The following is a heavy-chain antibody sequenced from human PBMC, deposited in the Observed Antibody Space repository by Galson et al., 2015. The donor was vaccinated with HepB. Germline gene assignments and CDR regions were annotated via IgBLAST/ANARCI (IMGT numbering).Heavy chain of an antibody. J-gene: IGHJ4*02. Sequence: SLRLSCAASAFSFDSAWMSWVRQAPGEGLVWLANIRPDGSSQYYVDSVRGRFTISRDSAKKSLYLHMTSLRVEDTATYYCARDYNWGWDYWGQGTLVTVSS. CDR2: IRPDGSSQ. CDR1: AFSFDSAW. CDR3: ARDYNWGWDY. D-gene: IGHD7-27*01. V-gene: IGHV3-7*01.